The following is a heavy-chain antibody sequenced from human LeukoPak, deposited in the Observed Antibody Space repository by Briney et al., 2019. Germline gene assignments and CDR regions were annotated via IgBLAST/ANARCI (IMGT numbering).Heavy chain of an antibody. J-gene: IGHJ4*02. Sequence: PSVTLSLTCAVYGGSFSGYYWTWIPQPPGKGLEWIGEFNHSGSTKYNPSLKSRVNISAGTSENQFSLKLSSVTAADTAVYYCARGPPIKYDILTGYYNFDYWGQGTLVTVSS. CDR2: FNHSGST. CDR3: ARGPPIKYDILTGYYNFDY. V-gene: IGHV4-34*01. CDR1: GGSFSGYY. D-gene: IGHD3-9*01.